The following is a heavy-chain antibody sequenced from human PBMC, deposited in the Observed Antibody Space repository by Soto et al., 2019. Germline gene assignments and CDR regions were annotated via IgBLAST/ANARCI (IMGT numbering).Heavy chain of an antibody. CDR2: INPSGGST. V-gene: IGHV1-46*01. D-gene: IGHD2-15*01. Sequence: QVQLVQSGAEVKKPGASVKVSCKASGYTFTSYYMRWVRQAPGQGLEWMGIINPSGGSTSYAQKFQGRVTMTRDTSTSTVYMELSSLRSEDTAVYYCARSDIVVVVAATPGDYWGQGTLVTVSS. CDR1: GYTFTSYY. CDR3: ARSDIVVVVAATPGDY. J-gene: IGHJ4*02.